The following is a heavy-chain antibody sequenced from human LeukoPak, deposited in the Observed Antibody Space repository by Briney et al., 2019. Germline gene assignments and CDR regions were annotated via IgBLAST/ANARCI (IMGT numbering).Heavy chain of an antibody. CDR1: GGPISSGSYY. J-gene: IGHJ4*02. Sequence: TSETLSLTCTVSGGPISSGSYYWSWIRQPAGKGLEWIGRIYTSGSTNYNPSLKSRVTISVDTSKNQFSLKLSSVTAADTAVYYCARTLWLGTIDYWGQGTLVTVSS. V-gene: IGHV4-61*02. CDR3: ARTLWLGTIDY. D-gene: IGHD1-7*01. CDR2: IYTSGST.